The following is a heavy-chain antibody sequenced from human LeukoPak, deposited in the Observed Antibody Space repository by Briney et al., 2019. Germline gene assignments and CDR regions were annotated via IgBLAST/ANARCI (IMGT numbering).Heavy chain of an antibody. D-gene: IGHD2-2*01. CDR1: GGSISSYY. J-gene: IGHJ4*02. Sequence: SETLSLTCTVSGGSISSYYWSWIRQPPGKGLEWIGYIYYSGSTNYNPSLKSRVTISVDTSKNQFSLKLSSVTAEATAVYYCARVCPSSTRPLRAPDYWGQGTLVTDSS. V-gene: IGHV4-59*01. CDR2: IYYSGST. CDR3: ARVCPSSTRPLRAPDY.